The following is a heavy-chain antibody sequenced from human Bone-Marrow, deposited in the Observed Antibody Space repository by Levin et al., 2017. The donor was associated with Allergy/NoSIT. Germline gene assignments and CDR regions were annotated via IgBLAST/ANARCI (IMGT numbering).Heavy chain of an antibody. J-gene: IGHJ6*02. CDR2: IYYSGST. D-gene: IGHD5-12*01. Sequence: SQTLSLTCTVSGGSISSSSYYWGWIRQPPGKGLEWIGTIYYSGSTYYNPSLKSRVTISIDMSKNQFSLKLSAVTSADTAVYYCAREVAYDGPSDYSGMDVWGQGTTVTVSS. CDR3: AREVAYDGPSDYSGMDV. V-gene: IGHV4-39*07. CDR1: GGSISSSSYY.